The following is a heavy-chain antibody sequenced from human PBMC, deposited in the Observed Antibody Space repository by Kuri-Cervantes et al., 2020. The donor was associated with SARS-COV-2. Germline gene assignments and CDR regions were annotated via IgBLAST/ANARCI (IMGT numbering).Heavy chain of an antibody. V-gene: IGHV3-30-3*01. CDR2: ISYDGSNE. CDR3: ARLLGSVEWFWFDGAGSYSFDY. Sequence: GESLKISCAASGFTFRRYAMSWVRQAPGKGLEWVAVISYDGSNEYYADSVKGRFTISRDNSKNTLYLQMNSLRAEDTAVYYCARLLGSVEWFWFDGAGSYSFDYWGQGTLVTVSS. J-gene: IGHJ4*02. CDR1: GFTFRRYA. D-gene: IGHD3-10*01.